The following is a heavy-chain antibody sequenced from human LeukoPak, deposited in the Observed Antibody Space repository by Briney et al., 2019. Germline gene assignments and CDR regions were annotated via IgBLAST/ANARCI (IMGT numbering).Heavy chain of an antibody. D-gene: IGHD4-23*01. J-gene: IGHJ4*02. Sequence: GASVKVSCKASGYTFTSYYMHWVRQAPGQGLEWMGIINPSGGSTSYAQKFQGRVTMTRDMSTSTVYMELSSLRSEDTAVYSCARDLGGNPFDYWGQGTLVTVSS. CDR3: ARDLGGNPFDY. CDR2: INPSGGST. CDR1: GYTFTSYY. V-gene: IGHV1-46*01.